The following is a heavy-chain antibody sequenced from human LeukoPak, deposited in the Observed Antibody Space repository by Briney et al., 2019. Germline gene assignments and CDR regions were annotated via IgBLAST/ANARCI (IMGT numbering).Heavy chain of an antibody. CDR3: TRPKGSPGSPMDV. D-gene: IGHD2-15*01. J-gene: IGHJ6*03. CDR2: IRSKANSYAT. CDR1: GLPFSGSA. V-gene: IGHV3-73*01. Sequence: GGSLRPSCAASGLPFSGSAMHGVRQASGKGLGGVGRIRSKANSYATAYAASVKGRFTISRDDSKNTAYLQMNSLKTEDTAVYYCTRPKGSPGSPMDVWGKGTTVTVSS.